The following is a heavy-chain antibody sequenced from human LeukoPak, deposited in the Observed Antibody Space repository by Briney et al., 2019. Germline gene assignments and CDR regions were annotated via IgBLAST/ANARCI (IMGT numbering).Heavy chain of an antibody. J-gene: IGHJ3*02. V-gene: IGHV4-59*01. CDR3: ARRNVLTEGEAFDI. D-gene: IGHD3-16*01. CDR1: GGSISSYY. Sequence: SETLSLTCTVPGGSISSYYWSWIRQPPGKGLEWIGYIYYSGSTNYNPSLKSRVTISVDTSKNQFSLKLSSVTAADTAVYYCARRNVLTEGEAFDIWGQGTLVTVSS. CDR2: IYYSGST.